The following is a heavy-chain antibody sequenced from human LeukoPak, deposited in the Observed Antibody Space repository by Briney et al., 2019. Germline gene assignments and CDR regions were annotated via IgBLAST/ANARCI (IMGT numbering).Heavy chain of an antibody. J-gene: IGHJ4*02. CDR2: ISPTGSTT. D-gene: IGHD6-6*01. CDR3: ARGPNSNWSGLDF. V-gene: IGHV3-74*01. CDR1: GFSFSGHW. Sequence: GGSLRLSCITSGFSFSGHWMHWARQLPGKGLVWVSRISPTGSTTSYADSVKGRFTVSRDNAKNTLYLQVNNLRAEDTAVYYCARGPNSNWSGLDFWGQGTLLTVSS.